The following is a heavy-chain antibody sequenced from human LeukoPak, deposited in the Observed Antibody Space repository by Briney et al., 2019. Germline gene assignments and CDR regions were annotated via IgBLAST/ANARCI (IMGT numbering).Heavy chain of an antibody. CDR1: GFTFTNYA. D-gene: IGHD3-10*01. CDR3: ARLSGSFDM. V-gene: IGHV3-23*01. CDR2: FGGGAA. Sequence: GGSLRLSCPASGFTFTNYAMAWVRQAPGEGLEWVSAFGGGAAYYADSVKGRFTISRDNSKNTVYLPLSSLRADDTAIYYCARLSGSFDMWGQGTMVTVSS. J-gene: IGHJ3*02.